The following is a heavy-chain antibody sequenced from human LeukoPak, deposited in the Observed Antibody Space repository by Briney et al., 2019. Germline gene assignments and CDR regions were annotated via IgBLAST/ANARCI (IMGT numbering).Heavy chain of an antibody. CDR2: IYTSGST. Sequence: SETLSLTCTVSGGSISSGSYYWSWIRQPAGKGLEWIGRIYTSGSTNYNPSLKSRVTISVDTYKNQFSLKLSTVTAADTAVYYCASTGDDLDYWGQGTLVTVSS. D-gene: IGHD7-27*01. V-gene: IGHV4-61*02. CDR1: GGSISSGSYY. J-gene: IGHJ4*02. CDR3: ASTGDDLDY.